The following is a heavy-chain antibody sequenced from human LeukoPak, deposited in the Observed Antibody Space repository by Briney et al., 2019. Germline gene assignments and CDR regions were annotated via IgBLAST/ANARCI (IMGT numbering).Heavy chain of an antibody. Sequence: PSETLSLTCTVSGGSISSSSAYWGWIRQPPGKGLEWIGSIYYSGSTYYNPSLKSRVTISVDTSKNQFSLKLSSVTAADTAVYYCARQPTYRPGGPDYWGQGTLVTVSS. V-gene: IGHV4-39*01. CDR2: IYYSGST. D-gene: IGHD4-11*01. CDR3: ARQPTYRPGGPDY. CDR1: GGSISSSSAY. J-gene: IGHJ4*02.